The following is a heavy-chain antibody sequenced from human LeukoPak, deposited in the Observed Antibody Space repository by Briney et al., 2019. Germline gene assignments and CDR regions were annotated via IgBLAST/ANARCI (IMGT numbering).Heavy chain of an antibody. V-gene: IGHV1-69*13. J-gene: IGHJ5*02. CDR3: ARGLYSSTYGWFDP. D-gene: IGHD6-13*01. CDR1: GGTFSSYA. Sequence: SAKVSCKASGGTFSSYAISWVRQAPGQGLEWMGGIIPIFGTANYAQKFQGRVTITADESTSTAYMELSSLRSEDTAVYYCARGLYSSTYGWFDPWGQGTLVTVSS. CDR2: IIPIFGTA.